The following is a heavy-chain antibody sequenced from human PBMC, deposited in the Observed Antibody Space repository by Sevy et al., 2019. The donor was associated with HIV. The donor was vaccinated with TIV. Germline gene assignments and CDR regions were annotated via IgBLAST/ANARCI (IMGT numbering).Heavy chain of an antibody. CDR2: ISGSGGYT. D-gene: IGHD1-26*01. J-gene: IGHJ4*02. V-gene: IGHV3-23*01. CDR1: TFNFNSHA. Sequence: GGSLRLSCAASTFNFNSHAMSWVRQAPGKGLEWVSTISGSGGYTYYADSVKGRFTVSRDNSRNTVDLEMNSLRVEDTAIYYCSNRGLVTISGFHYWGQGTLVTVSS. CDR3: SNRGLVTISGFHY.